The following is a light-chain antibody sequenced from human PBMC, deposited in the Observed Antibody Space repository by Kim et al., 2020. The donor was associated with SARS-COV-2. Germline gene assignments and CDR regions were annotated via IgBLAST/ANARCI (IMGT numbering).Light chain of an antibody. Sequence: FSPGERATLSCRASQSFDNNHVAWYQQKPGQAPGLLIYGASNRATGIPDRFSGSGSGTDFTLTISRLEPEDFAVYYCHQYGTVPYTFGQGTKLEI. V-gene: IGKV3-20*01. CDR2: GAS. J-gene: IGKJ2*01. CDR3: HQYGTVPYT. CDR1: QSFDNNH.